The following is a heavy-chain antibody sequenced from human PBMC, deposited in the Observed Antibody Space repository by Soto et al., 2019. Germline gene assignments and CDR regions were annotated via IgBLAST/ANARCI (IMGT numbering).Heavy chain of an antibody. V-gene: IGHV1-18*01. CDR2: VSDYNGDT. Sequence: ASVKVSCKASGGAVSSYIVSSVRQAPGQGLEWMGWVSDYNGDTKYAQKVQGRVTMTIDTSTYTAYMELRSLTPDAPATSFCANNGQPTYYYYGMGVWGQGTTVTVSS. D-gene: IGHD2-8*01. CDR1: GGAVSSYI. CDR3: ANNGQPTYYYYGMGV. J-gene: IGHJ6*02.